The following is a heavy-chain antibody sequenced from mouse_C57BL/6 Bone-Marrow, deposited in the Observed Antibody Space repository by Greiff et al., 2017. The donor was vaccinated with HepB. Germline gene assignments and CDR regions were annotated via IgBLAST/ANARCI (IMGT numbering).Heavy chain of an antibody. Sequence: VQLQQSGPELVKPGASVKISCKASGYTFTDYYMNWVKQSHGKSLEWIGDLYPNNGGTSYNQKFKGKATLTVDKSSSTAYMELRSLTSEDSAVYDGARVNTVVTHGYYFGYWGQGTTLTVSS. CDR3: ARVNTVVTHGYYFGY. CDR2: LYPNNGGT. J-gene: IGHJ2*01. CDR1: GYTFTDYY. D-gene: IGHD1-1*01. V-gene: IGHV1-26*01.